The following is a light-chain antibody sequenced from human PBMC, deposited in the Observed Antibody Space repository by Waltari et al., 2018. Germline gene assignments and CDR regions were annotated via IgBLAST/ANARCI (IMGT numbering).Light chain of an antibody. V-gene: IGKV1-33*01. J-gene: IGKJ5*01. Sequence: DIQMTQSPSSLSTSVGDRVIITCQASQDISNYLNWYQQKPGKPPKLLIYDASNLETGVPSRFSGSGSGADFSFTISSLQSEDIATYYCQQYDSLPSTFGQGTRLDIK. CDR2: DAS. CDR3: QQYDSLPST. CDR1: QDISNY.